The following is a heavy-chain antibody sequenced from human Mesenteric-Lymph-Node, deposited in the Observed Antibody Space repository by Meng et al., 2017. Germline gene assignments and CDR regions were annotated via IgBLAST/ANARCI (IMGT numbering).Heavy chain of an antibody. D-gene: IGHD4-23*01. J-gene: IGHJ4*02. CDR3: ARGFAEDYNGNHVFDS. CDR2: INPISGAT. Sequence: ASVKVSCKASGGTFGSYAISWVRQAPGQGLEWMGRINPISGATNYAQRFQGRVAMTRDTSTSTAHMELSRLGSADTAVYYCARGFAEDYNGNHVFDSWGQGTLVTSPQ. CDR1: GGTFGSYA. V-gene: IGHV1-2*06.